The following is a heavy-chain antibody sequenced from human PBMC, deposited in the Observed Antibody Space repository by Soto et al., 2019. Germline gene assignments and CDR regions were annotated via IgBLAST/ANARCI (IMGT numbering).Heavy chain of an antibody. V-gene: IGHV1-18*01. CDR2: IATYNSNR. D-gene: IGHD3-10*02. Sequence: HLVQSGPEAKKPGASVTISCKTTGDTFTNFGLSWVRQAPGQVLEWMGWIATYNSNRNYAQKFQGRLTLSTDTSTSTTYMELKSLQHDDTAVYYCARVVRGVVNWFDPWGQGTLVTVSS. CDR1: GDTFTNFG. CDR3: ARVVRGVVNWFDP. J-gene: IGHJ5*02.